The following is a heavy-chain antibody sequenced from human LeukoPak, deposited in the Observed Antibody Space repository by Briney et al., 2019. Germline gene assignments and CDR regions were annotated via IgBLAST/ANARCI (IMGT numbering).Heavy chain of an antibody. D-gene: IGHD2-2*01. CDR1: GFTFSSYA. V-gene: IGHV3-30-3*01. Sequence: GRSLRLSCAASGFTFSSYAMHWVRQAPGKGLEWVAVISYDGSNKYYADSVKGRFTISRDNSKNTLNLQMNSLRAEDTAVYYCARDRGYCSSTSCYGGTQYGMDVWGQGTTVTVSS. CDR3: ARDRGYCSSTSCYGGTQYGMDV. CDR2: ISYDGSNK. J-gene: IGHJ6*02.